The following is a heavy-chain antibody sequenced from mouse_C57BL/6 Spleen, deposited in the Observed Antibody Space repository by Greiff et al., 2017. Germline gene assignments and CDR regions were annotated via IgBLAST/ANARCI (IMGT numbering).Heavy chain of an antibody. V-gene: IGHV1-82*01. J-gene: IGHJ3*01. CDR1: GYAFSSSW. D-gene: IGHD1-1*01. Sequence: VQLQQSGPELVKPGASVKISCKASGYAFSSSWMNWVKQRPGKGLEWIGRIYPGDGDTNYNGKFKGKATLTADKSSSTAYMQLSSLTSEDSAVYFCASGSTYRGEFAYWGQGTLVTVSA. CDR2: IYPGDGDT. CDR3: ASGSTYRGEFAY.